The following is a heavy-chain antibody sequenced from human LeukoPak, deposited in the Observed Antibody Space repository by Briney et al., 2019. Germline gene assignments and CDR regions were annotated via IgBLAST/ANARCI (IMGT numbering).Heavy chain of an antibody. J-gene: IGHJ4*02. CDR3: ARDPGGIYYYGGYYDY. CDR2: IYIDGST. Sequence: SETLSLTCTASGGSINNAYWSWIRQPAGKGLEWIGRIYIDGSTNYNPSLNSRVTMSVDTCKNQFSLKLASATAADTAVYYCARDPGGIYYYGGYYDYWCQGTLVTVSS. CDR1: GGSINNAY. V-gene: IGHV4-4*07. D-gene: IGHD2-15*01.